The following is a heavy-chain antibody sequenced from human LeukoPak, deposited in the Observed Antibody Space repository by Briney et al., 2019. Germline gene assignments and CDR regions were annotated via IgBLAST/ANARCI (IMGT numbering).Heavy chain of an antibody. CDR1: GYTFTDYY. CDR2: INPNSGST. CDR3: ARASGNTVTTPNWFDP. V-gene: IGHV1-2*02. D-gene: IGHD4-11*01. Sequence: ASVKVSCKASGYTFTDYYVHWAGQAPGQGLKWMGWINPNSGSTNYAQKFQGRVTMTRDTSISTAYMELSGLRSDDTAVYYCARASGNTVTTPNWFDPWGQGTLVTVSS. J-gene: IGHJ5*02.